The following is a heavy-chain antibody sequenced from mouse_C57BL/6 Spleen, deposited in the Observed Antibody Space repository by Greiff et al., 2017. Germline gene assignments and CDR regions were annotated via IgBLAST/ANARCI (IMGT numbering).Heavy chain of an antibody. Sequence: VQLQQSGPVLVKPGPSVKISCKASGFTFTDYYMHWVKQSPGKSLEWIGLVYPYNGGTSYNQKFKGKATLTVDTSSSTAYMALNSLTSEDSTVYYGAREGPSGTGWFAYWGQGTLVTVSA. D-gene: IGHD4-1*02. CDR3: AREGPSGTGWFAY. J-gene: IGHJ3*01. CDR1: GFTFTDYY. V-gene: IGHV1-36*01. CDR2: VYPYNGGT.